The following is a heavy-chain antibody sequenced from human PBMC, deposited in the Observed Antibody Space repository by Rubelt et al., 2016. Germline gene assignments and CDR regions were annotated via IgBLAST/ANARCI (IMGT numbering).Heavy chain of an antibody. J-gene: IGHJ6*02. Sequence: QVQLQESGPGLVKPSGTLSLTCAVSGGSISSSNWWSWVRQPPGKGLEWIGEIYHSGSTNYNPSLKSRVTISVDKSKNQFSLKLSSVTAADTAVYYCARDGNEYSSRTGYYYYGMDVWGQGTTVTVSS. CDR1: GGSISSSNW. CDR3: ARDGNEYSSRTGYYYYGMDV. V-gene: IGHV4-4*02. D-gene: IGHD6-6*01. CDR2: IYHSGST.